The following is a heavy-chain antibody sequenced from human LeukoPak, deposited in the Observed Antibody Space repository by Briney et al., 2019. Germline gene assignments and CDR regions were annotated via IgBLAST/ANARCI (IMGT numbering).Heavy chain of an antibody. CDR3: ARDESLEWLQMDY. V-gene: IGHV3-11*01. Sequence: RPGGSLRLSCAASGFTFSDYYMSWIRQAPGKGLEWVSYISSSGSTIYYADSVKGRFTISRDNAKNSLYLQMNSLRAEDTAVYYCARDESLEWLQMDYWGQGTLVTVSS. D-gene: IGHD3-3*01. CDR2: ISSSGSTI. J-gene: IGHJ4*02. CDR1: GFTFSDYY.